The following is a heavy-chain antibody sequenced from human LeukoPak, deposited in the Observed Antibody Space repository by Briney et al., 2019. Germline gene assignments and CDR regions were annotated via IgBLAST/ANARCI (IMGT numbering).Heavy chain of an antibody. Sequence: SETRALTCAVDSGCFSGYYWSWIRQRPGKQPQWIGEINHSGSTNYNPYVKSRVTISVDTSKNQFSLKLSSVTAADTAVYYCARVLVVAATVGFDYWGQGTLVTVSS. D-gene: IGHD2-15*01. CDR2: INHSGST. CDR1: SGCFSGYY. V-gene: IGHV4-34*01. CDR3: ARVLVVAATVGFDY. J-gene: IGHJ4*02.